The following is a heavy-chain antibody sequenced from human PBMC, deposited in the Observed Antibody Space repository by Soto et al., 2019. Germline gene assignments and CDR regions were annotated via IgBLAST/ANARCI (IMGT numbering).Heavy chain of an antibody. Sequence: SETLSLTCAVSCGSFSNYYWRWIRHPPGRGLEWIGEVNYGGSTNYNPSLKSRVTMSVDTSKKQFSLKLTSVTAADTAVYYCRKWFGDLLRYYWGQGTWSPSPQ. CDR3: RKWFGDLLRYY. CDR2: VNYGGST. J-gene: IGHJ4*02. D-gene: IGHD3-10*01. CDR1: CGSFSNYY. V-gene: IGHV4-34*01.